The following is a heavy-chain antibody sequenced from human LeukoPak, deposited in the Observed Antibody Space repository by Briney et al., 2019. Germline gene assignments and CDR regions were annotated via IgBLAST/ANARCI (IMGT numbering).Heavy chain of an antibody. CDR2: IHHSGIT. Sequence: SETLSLTCTVSGYSIRSGFYWGWIRQPPGKGLEWIGNIHHSGITYYTPSLKSRVTISVDTSKNQFYLKLSSVTAADTAVYYCARGLHYDFWSGLFDYWGQGTLVTVSS. V-gene: IGHV4-38-2*02. J-gene: IGHJ4*02. CDR3: ARGLHYDFWSGLFDY. CDR1: GYSIRSGFY. D-gene: IGHD3-3*01.